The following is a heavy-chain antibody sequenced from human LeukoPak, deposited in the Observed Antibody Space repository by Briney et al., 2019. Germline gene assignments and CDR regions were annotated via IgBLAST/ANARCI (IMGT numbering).Heavy chain of an antibody. Sequence: ASVKVSCKASGYTFTSYDINWVRQTTGQGLEWVGWMNPNSGNTGYAQKFQGRVTMTRTTFMSTAYMELNSLRPEDTAVYYCARGHWSGYSYNWFDPWGQGTLVTVSS. CDR1: GYTFTSYD. CDR2: MNPNSGNT. D-gene: IGHD3-3*01. J-gene: IGHJ5*02. CDR3: ARGHWSGYSYNWFDP. V-gene: IGHV1-8*01.